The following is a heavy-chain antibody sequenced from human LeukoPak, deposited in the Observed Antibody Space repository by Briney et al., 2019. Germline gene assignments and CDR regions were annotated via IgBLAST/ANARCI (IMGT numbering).Heavy chain of an antibody. Sequence: ASVKVSCKASGYTFTGYYIHWVRQAPGQGLEWMGWINPNSGGTKSAQRFQGRVTMSRDTSTSTAFMELSSLRSDDTAMDYCASHSSSRVSWIWGQGTMVTVSS. CDR2: INPNSGGT. CDR1: GYTFTGYY. J-gene: IGHJ3*02. CDR3: ASHSSSRVSWI. D-gene: IGHD6-13*01. V-gene: IGHV1-2*02.